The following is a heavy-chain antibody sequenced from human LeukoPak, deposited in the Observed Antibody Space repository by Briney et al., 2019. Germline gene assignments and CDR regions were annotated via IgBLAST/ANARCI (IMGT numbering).Heavy chain of an antibody. Sequence: PGGSLSLSCAASGFAFSIYWMSWVRQAPGKGLEWVANINHHGSDKWYVDSVKGRFTIARDNTDDSLSLQMNSLRVEDTAVYYCARSDSIGSVDYWGQGTLITVSS. CDR3: ARSDSIGSVDY. J-gene: IGHJ4*02. D-gene: IGHD2-21*01. V-gene: IGHV3-7*01. CDR2: INHHGSDK. CDR1: GFAFSIYW.